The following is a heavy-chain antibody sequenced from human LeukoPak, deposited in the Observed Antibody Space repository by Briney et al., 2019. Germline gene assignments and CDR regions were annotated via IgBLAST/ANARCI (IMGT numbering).Heavy chain of an antibody. V-gene: IGHV4-4*07. Sequence: SETLSLTCTVSGGSISSYYWSWIRQPAGKGLEWIGRIYTSGSTNYNPSLKSRVTMSVDTSKNQFSLKLSSVTAADTAVYYCARAPYYDSSGYPNWFDPWGQGTLVTVSS. D-gene: IGHD3-22*01. CDR1: GGSISSYY. J-gene: IGHJ5*02. CDR2: IYTSGST. CDR3: ARAPYYDSSGYPNWFDP.